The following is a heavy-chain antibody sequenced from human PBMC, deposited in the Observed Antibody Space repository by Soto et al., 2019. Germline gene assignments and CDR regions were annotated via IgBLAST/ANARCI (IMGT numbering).Heavy chain of an antibody. Sequence: GGSLRLSCAASGFTFSSYAMHWVRQAPGKGLEWVAVISYDGSNKYYADSVKGRFTISRDNSKNTLYLQMNSLRAEDTAVYYCARDDTAMLYYYYGMDVWGQGTTVTVSS. D-gene: IGHD5-18*01. CDR1: GFTFSSYA. V-gene: IGHV3-30-3*01. CDR2: ISYDGSNK. CDR3: ARDDTAMLYYYYGMDV. J-gene: IGHJ6*02.